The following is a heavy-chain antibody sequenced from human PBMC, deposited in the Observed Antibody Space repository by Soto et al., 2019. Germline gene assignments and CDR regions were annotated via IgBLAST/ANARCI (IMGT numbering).Heavy chain of an antibody. J-gene: IGHJ4*02. V-gene: IGHV5-10-1*01. CDR3: ARGRVAVAPLDY. CDR2: IDPSDSYT. Sequence: PGESLKISCKGSGYSFTSYWIDWVRQMPEKGLEWMGRIDPSDSYTNYSPSFQGHVTISADRTISTAYLQWSSLKASDTAMYYCARGRVAVAPLDYWGQGTLVTVSS. D-gene: IGHD6-19*01. CDR1: GYSFTSYW.